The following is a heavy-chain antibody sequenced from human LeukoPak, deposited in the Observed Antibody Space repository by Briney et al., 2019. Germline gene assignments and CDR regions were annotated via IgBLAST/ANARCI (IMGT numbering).Heavy chain of an antibody. Sequence: ASVKVSCKASGYSFTNYDINWVRQAAGQGLEWMGWINPSSGGTNYAQKLQGRVTMTRDTSISTAYMELSRLTSDDTALYYCARVVDGYDYGDDYWGQGSLVTVSS. D-gene: IGHD4-17*01. V-gene: IGHV1-2*02. CDR2: INPSSGGT. CDR3: ARVVDGYDYGDDY. CDR1: GYSFTNYD. J-gene: IGHJ4*02.